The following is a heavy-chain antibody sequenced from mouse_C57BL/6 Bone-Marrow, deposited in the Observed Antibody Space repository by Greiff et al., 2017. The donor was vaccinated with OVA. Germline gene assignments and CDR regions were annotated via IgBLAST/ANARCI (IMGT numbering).Heavy chain of an antibody. J-gene: IGHJ2*01. CDR2: IYPGDGDT. CDR1: GYAFSSSW. V-gene: IGHV1-82*01. Sequence: VQLQQSGPELVKPGASVKISCKASGYAFSSSWMNWVKQRPGKGLEWIGRIYPGDGDTNYNGKFKGKATLTADKSSSTAYMQLSSLTAEDSAVYFCAREPTVDYWGKGTTLTVSS. CDR3: AREPTVDY. D-gene: IGHD1-1*01.